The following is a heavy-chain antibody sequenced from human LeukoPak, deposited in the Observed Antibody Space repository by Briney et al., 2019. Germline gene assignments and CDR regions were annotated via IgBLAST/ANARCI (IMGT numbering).Heavy chain of an antibody. CDR1: GFTFSSYG. J-gene: IGHJ3*02. CDR2: ISYDGSNK. Sequence: GGSLRLSCAASGFTFSSYGMHWVRQAPGKGLEWVAVISYDGSNKYYADSVKGRFTISRDNSKNTLYLQMNSLRAEDTAVYYCAKALGGAFDIWGRGTMVTVSS. CDR3: AKALGGAFDI. V-gene: IGHV3-30*18.